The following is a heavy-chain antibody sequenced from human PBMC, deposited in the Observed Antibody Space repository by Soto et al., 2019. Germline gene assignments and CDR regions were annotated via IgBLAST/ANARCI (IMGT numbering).Heavy chain of an antibody. V-gene: IGHV1-69*01. J-gene: IGHJ4*02. D-gene: IGHD6-25*01. Sequence: QVQLVQSAAEVKKPGASVTVSCKASGGPFSSYDLSWVRQAPGQGLEWMGGIIPICGTANYAQKFQGRVTSAADETTSTVDMERSRLRSEGTDLCACARGLGQRLFYWGQGTLVTVSS. CDR1: GGPFSSYD. CDR2: IIPICGTA. CDR3: ARGLGQRLFY.